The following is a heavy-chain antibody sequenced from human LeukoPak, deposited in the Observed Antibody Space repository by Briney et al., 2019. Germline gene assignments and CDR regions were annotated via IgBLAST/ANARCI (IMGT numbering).Heavy chain of an antibody. J-gene: IGHJ3*02. CDR1: GYSISSGYY. D-gene: IGHD3-10*01. Sequence: PSETLSLTCTVSGYSISSGYYWGWIRQPPGKGLEWIGNIYHSGSIYFSPSLKSRVTMSVDTSKNQFSLKLSSVTAADTAVYYCARLTYYYGSGSYPTHAFDIWGQGTMVTVSS. V-gene: IGHV4-38-2*02. CDR3: ARLTYYYGSGSYPTHAFDI. CDR2: IYHSGSI.